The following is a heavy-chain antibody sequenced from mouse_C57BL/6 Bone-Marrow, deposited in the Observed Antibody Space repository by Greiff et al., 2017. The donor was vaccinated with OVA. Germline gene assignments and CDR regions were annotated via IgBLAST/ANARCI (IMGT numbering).Heavy chain of an antibody. D-gene: IGHD1-1*01. J-gene: IGHJ1*03. V-gene: IGHV14-2*01. CDR2: IDPEDGVT. Sequence: EVQLQQSGAELVKPGASVKLSCTASGFNIKDYYMHWVKQRTEQGLEWIGRIDPEDGVTKYAPKFKGKATITADTSSNTAYLQLSILTSGDTAVYYCARDYYGSSHWYFDVWGTGTTVTVSS. CDR1: GFNIKDYY. CDR3: ARDYYGSSHWYFDV.